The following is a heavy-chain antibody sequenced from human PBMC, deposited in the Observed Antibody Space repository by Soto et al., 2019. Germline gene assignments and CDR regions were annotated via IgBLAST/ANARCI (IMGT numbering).Heavy chain of an antibody. CDR2: VRTQINDYAT. V-gene: IGHV3-73*01. CDR1: GLTFSVSV. CDR3: TSPDYLGDSWDF. D-gene: IGHD2-21*02. Sequence: EVQLVESGGGLVRPGGSLTLSCSVSGLTFSVSVIHWVRQPPGKGLEWVGRVRTQINDYATSYSESVKGRFTISRDDSKNTAGMQMNSVTTEETAVYYCTSPDYLGDSWDFWGRGTLVTVSS. J-gene: IGHJ4*02.